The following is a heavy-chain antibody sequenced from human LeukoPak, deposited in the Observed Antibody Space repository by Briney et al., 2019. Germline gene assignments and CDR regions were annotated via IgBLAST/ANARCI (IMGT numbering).Heavy chain of an antibody. D-gene: IGHD3-10*01. CDR3: AKGRQFGELLNA. CDR1: GFTFGSYA. CDR2: ISESSGSR. V-gene: IGHV3-23*01. Sequence: GGSLRLSCAASGFTFGSYALSWVRQAPEKGLEWVSSISESSGSRYYADSVRGRFTISRDNSKDTLFLQMNSLRVEDTAVYYCAKGRQFGELLNAWGQGTTVTVSS. J-gene: IGHJ6*02.